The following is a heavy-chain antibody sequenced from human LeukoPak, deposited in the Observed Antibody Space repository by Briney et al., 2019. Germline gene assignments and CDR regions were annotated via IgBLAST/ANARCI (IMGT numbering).Heavy chain of an antibody. CDR3: AKLTSGWSGYSYGYSYGMDV. D-gene: IGHD5-18*01. CDR2: ISGSGGST. J-gene: IGHJ6*02. Sequence: GSLRLSCVASGFTFSSYAMSWVRQGPGKGLEWVSAISGSGGSTDYADSVKGRFTISRDNSKNTLYLQMNSLRAEDTAVYYCAKLTSGWSGYSYGYSYGMDVWGQGTTVTVSS. CDR1: GFTFSSYA. V-gene: IGHV3-23*01.